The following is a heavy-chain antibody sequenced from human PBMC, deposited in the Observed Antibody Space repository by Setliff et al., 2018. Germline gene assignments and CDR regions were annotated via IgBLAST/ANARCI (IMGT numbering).Heavy chain of an antibody. D-gene: IGHD2-15*01. CDR3: ARGGGGKPFDY. V-gene: IGHV4-61*02. CDR1: GGSISSGSYY. J-gene: IGHJ4*02. CDR2: IYTSGNT. Sequence: KTSETLSLTCTVSGGSISSGSYYWNWIRQPAGKGLEWIGRIYTSGNTNYNPSLKSRVTISVDTSKNQFSLKLSSVTAADTAVYYCARGGGGKPFDYWGQGTLVTVSS.